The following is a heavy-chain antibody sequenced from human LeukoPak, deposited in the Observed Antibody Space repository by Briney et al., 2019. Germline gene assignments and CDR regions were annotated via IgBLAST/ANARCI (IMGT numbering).Heavy chain of an antibody. CDR1: GFTFSSYD. V-gene: IGHV3-48*03. CDR3: ARGGYYDSSGYYYVGYFHH. Sequence: GGSLRLSCVASGFTFSSYDMNWVRQAPGKGLEWVSYIHGSGKTIYYADSVKGRFTISRDNAKNSLSLQMNSLRAEGTAVYYCARGGYYDSSGYYYVGYFHHWGQGTLVTVSS. CDR2: IHGSGKTI. D-gene: IGHD3-22*01. J-gene: IGHJ1*01.